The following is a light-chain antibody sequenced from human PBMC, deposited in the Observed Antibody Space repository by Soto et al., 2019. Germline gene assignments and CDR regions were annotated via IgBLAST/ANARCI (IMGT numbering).Light chain of an antibody. CDR3: QQSYSTPPT. CDR1: QSISSY. Sequence: DIQMTQSPSSLSASVGYRVTITCRASQSISSYLNWYQQKPGKAPKLLIYAASSLQSGVPSSFSGSGSGTDCTLTISSLQPEDFATYYCQQSYSTPPTFGRGTRLEIK. CDR2: AAS. V-gene: IGKV1-39*01. J-gene: IGKJ5*01.